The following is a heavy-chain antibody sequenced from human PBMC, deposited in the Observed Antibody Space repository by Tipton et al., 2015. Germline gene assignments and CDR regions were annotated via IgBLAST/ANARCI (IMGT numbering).Heavy chain of an antibody. V-gene: IGHV4-39*01. Sequence: TLSLTCTVSGASVTGGSYYWSWIRQPPGKGLEWIGSIYYSGSTHYNPSLKSRLTISVDTSKNQFSLNLSSVSAADTAIYYCARRVVIFREEGDWFDPWGQGTLVTVSS. CDR1: GASVTGGSYY. D-gene: IGHD2-21*01. J-gene: IGHJ5*02. CDR3: ARRVVIFREEGDWFDP. CDR2: IYYSGST.